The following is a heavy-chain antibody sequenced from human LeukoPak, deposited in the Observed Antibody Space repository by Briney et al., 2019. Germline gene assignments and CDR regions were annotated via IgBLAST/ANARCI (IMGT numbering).Heavy chain of an antibody. CDR1: GFTFSSFG. Sequence: GSLILSCAASGFTFSSFGRNWVRQAPGKGLEWVSSISTSSNYIYYDDSLKGRFTISRDNAKNSLYLQMNNLRAKDTAVYYCERTAEHGSGSSSYYYYYGLDVWGQGTTVTVSS. CDR2: ISTSSNYI. CDR3: ERTAEHGSGSSSYYYYYGLDV. J-gene: IGHJ6*02. V-gene: IGHV3-21*01. D-gene: IGHD3-10*01.